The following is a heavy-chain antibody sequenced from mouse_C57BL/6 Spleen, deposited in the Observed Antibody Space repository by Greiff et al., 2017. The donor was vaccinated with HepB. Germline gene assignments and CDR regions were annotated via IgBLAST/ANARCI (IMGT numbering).Heavy chain of an antibody. CDR1: GYTFTDYY. CDR2: INPYNGGT. CDR3: ARSLYYGSSSWYFDV. V-gene: IGHV1-19*01. D-gene: IGHD1-1*01. J-gene: IGHJ1*03. Sequence: VQLQQSGPVLVKPGASVKMSCKASGYTFTDYYMNWVKQSHGKSLEWIGVINPYNGGTSYNQKFKGKATLTVDKSSSTAYMELNSLTSEDSAVYYCARSLYYGSSSWYFDVWGTGTTVTVSS.